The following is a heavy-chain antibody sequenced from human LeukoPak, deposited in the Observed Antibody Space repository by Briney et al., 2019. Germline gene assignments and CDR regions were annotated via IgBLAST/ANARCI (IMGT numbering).Heavy chain of an antibody. CDR3: AKDLLRLYFQH. D-gene: IGHD3-3*01. CDR2: IKQDGSKT. J-gene: IGHJ1*01. V-gene: IGHV3-7*01. CDR1: GFTFSSYW. Sequence: GGSLRLSCAASGFTFSSYWMTWVRQAPGKGLEWVANIKQDGSKTYYVDSVKGRFTISRDNAKNSMYLQMNSLRAEDTAVYYCAKDLLRLYFQHWGQGTLVTVSS.